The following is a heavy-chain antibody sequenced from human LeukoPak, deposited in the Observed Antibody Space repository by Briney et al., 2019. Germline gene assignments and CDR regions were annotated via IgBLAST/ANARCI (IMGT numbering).Heavy chain of an antibody. CDR3: ARRAYGRSSSIFDN. Sequence: GASVKVSCKASGYTFTGYFIHWVRQAPGQGLEWMGWINPNSGGTNYAQKFQGRVTMTRDTSISTAYMELSRLRSDDTAVFYCARRAYGRSSSIFDNWGQGTLVTVSS. J-gene: IGHJ4*02. D-gene: IGHD6-6*01. CDR2: INPNSGGT. CDR1: GYTFTGYF. V-gene: IGHV1-2*02.